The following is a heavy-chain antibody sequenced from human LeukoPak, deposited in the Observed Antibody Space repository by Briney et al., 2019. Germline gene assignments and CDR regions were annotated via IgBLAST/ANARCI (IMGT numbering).Heavy chain of an antibody. CDR1: GGSNSSGGYY. J-gene: IGHJ4*02. V-gene: IGHV4-31*03. Sequence: PSQTLSLTCTVSGGSNSSGGYYWSWIRQHPGKGLEWIGYIYYSGSTYYNPSLKSRVTISVDTSKNQFSLKLSSVTAADTAVYYCARDRGSHPPYYFDYWGQGTLVTVSS. D-gene: IGHD3-10*01. CDR3: ARDRGSHPPYYFDY. CDR2: IYYSGST.